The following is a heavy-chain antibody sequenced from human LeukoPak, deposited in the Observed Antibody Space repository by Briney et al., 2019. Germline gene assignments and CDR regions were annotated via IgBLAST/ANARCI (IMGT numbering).Heavy chain of an antibody. V-gene: IGHV1-2*02. J-gene: IGHJ3*02. CDR3: ARKGGTPYLNELYYDFWSGEEYAFDI. CDR2: INPNSGGT. CDR1: GYTFTSYY. D-gene: IGHD3-3*01. Sequence: ASVKVSCKASGYTFTSYYIHWVRQAPGQGLEWMGWINPNSGGTNYAQEFQGRVTMTRDTSISTAYMELSRLRSDDTAVYYCARKGGTPYLNELYYDFWSGEEYAFDIWGQGTMVTVSS.